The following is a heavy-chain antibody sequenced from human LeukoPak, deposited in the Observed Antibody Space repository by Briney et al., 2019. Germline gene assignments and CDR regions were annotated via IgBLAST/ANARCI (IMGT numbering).Heavy chain of an antibody. D-gene: IGHD3-3*01. CDR1: GGSISGYY. J-gene: IGHJ4*02. Sequence: SETLSLTCTVSGGSISGYYWSWIRQPAGKGLEWIGHIYTSGSTNYNPSLKSRVTMSVDTSKNQFSLKLSSVTAADTAVYYCAREVGSNYHFWSGYSLRGTFDYWGQGTLVTVSS. CDR2: IYTSGST. CDR3: AREVGSNYHFWSGYSLRGTFDY. V-gene: IGHV4-4*07.